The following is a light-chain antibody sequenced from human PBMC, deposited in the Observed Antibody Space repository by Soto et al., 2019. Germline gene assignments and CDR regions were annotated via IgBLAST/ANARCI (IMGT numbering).Light chain of an antibody. V-gene: IGLV2-14*01. CDR1: SSDVGGYSY. CDR3: SSYTYSSTLYV. Sequence: QSALTQPASVSGYPGQSITISCTGTSSDVGGYSYVSWYQQHPGKAPKLMIYDVNNRPSGVSNRFSGSKSGNTASLTISGLQAEDEADYYCSSYTYSSTLYVFGTGTKLTVL. CDR2: DVN. J-gene: IGLJ1*01.